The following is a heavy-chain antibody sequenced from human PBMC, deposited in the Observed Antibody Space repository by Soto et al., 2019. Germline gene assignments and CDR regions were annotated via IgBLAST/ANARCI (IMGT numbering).Heavy chain of an antibody. J-gene: IGHJ6*02. D-gene: IGHD1-26*01. CDR3: AKSIREPQLYYYYYGMDV. V-gene: IGHV3-9*01. Sequence: GGSLRLSCAASGFTFDDYAMHWVRQAPGKGLEWVSGISWNSGSIGYADSVKCRFTISRDNAKNSLYLQMNSLRAEDTALYYCAKSIREPQLYYYYYGMDVWGQGTTVTVSS. CDR2: ISWNSGSI. CDR1: GFTFDDYA.